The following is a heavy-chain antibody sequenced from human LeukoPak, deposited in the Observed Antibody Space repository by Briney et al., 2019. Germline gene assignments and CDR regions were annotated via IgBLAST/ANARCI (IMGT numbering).Heavy chain of an antibody. Sequence: PSETLSLTCTVSGGSMSNYYWTWIRQPPGKGLEWIGYIYYSGSTNYNPSLKSRVTISVDTSRNQFSLKLSSVTAADTAVYYCARHVPPPHYDFWSGYPVWGQGTQVTVSS. CDR3: ARHVPPPHYDFWSGYPV. D-gene: IGHD3-3*01. V-gene: IGHV4-59*08. CDR2: IYYSGST. J-gene: IGHJ4*02. CDR1: GGSMSNYY.